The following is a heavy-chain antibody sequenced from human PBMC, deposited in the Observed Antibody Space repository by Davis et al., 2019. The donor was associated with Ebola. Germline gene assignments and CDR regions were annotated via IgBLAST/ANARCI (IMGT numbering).Heavy chain of an antibody. CDR1: GGTFSSYA. CDR2: ISAYNGNT. D-gene: IGHD3-22*01. V-gene: IGHV1-18*01. CDR3: ARSITMIVGTNWFDP. J-gene: IGHJ5*02. Sequence: AASVKVSCKASGGTFSSYAISWVRQAPGQGLEWMGWISAYNGNTNYAQKLQGRVTMTTDTSTSTAYMELRSLRSDDTAVYYCARSITMIVGTNWFDPWGQGTLVTVSS.